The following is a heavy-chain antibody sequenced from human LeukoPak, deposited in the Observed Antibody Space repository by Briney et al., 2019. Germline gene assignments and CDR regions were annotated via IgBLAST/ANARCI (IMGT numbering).Heavy chain of an antibody. Sequence: GGSLRLSCAASGFTFSSYAMSWVRQAPGKGLEWVSAVSGSDGSTYYADSVKGRFTMSRDNSKNMLYLQMSSLRAEDTAVYYCAKQSSTAYFEYWGQGTLVTVSS. V-gene: IGHV3-23*01. CDR2: VSGSDGST. CDR1: GFTFSSYA. D-gene: IGHD2-21*01. J-gene: IGHJ4*02. CDR3: AKQSSTAYFEY.